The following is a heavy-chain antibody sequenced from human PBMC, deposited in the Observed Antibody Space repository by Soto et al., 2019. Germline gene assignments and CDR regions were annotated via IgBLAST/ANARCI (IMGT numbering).Heavy chain of an antibody. V-gene: IGHV3-23*01. CDR3: EGGGIAAAGTAPFDY. D-gene: IGHD6-13*01. CDR2: ISGSGGST. CDR1: GFTFSSYA. Sequence: PGGCLRHSCAASGFTFSSYAMSWVRQAPGKGLEWVSAISGSGGSTYYADSVKGRFTISRDNSKNTLYLQMNSLRAEDTAVYYCEGGGIAAAGTAPFDYWGQGTLVTVSS. J-gene: IGHJ4*02.